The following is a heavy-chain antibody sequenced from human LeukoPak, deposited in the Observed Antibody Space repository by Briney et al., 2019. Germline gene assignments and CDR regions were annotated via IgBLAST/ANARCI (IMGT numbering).Heavy chain of an antibody. J-gene: IGHJ3*02. CDR3: AKDRSGWSDAFDI. Sequence: PGGSLRLSCAASGFTFSSYWMYWVRQAPGKGLVWVSRINSDGSSPIYADSVKGRFTISRDNGKNMVYLQMNSLRTEDTAVYYCAKDRSGWSDAFDIWGQGTMVTVSS. CDR2: INSDGSSP. V-gene: IGHV3-74*01. D-gene: IGHD6-19*01. CDR1: GFTFSSYW.